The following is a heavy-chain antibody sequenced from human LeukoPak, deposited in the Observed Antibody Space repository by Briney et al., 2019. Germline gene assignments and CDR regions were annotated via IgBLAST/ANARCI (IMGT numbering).Heavy chain of an antibody. V-gene: IGHV3-33*06. J-gene: IGHJ6*03. D-gene: IGHD3-3*01. CDR1: GFTFSSYG. Sequence: GGSLRLSCAASGFTFSSYGMHWVRQAPGKGLEWVAVIWYDGSNKYYADSVKGRFTISRDNSKNTLYLQMNSLRAEDTAVYYCAKVAQSYDFWSGYMHDYYYYYMDVWGKGTTVTVSS. CDR2: IWYDGSNK. CDR3: AKVAQSYDFWSGYMHDYYYYYMDV.